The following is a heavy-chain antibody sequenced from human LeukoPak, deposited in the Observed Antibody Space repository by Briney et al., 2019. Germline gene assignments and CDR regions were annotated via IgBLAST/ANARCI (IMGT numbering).Heavy chain of an antibody. V-gene: IGHV3-74*01. CDR2: INSDGSST. CDR1: GFTFSSYW. Sequence: PGGSLSLTCAASGFTFSSYWFHWVRQAPGKGLVWVSRINSDGSSTSYADYVKGRFTISRDNAKNTLYLQMNSLRAEDTAVYYCARDGSSWGNWFDSWGQGTLVTVSS. D-gene: IGHD6-13*01. CDR3: ARDGSSWGNWFDS. J-gene: IGHJ5*01.